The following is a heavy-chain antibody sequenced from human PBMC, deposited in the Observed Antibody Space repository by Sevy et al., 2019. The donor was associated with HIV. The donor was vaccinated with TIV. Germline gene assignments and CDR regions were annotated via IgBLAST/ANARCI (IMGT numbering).Heavy chain of an antibody. J-gene: IGHJ4*02. Sequence: GGSLRLSCVASGFSLESYWMNWVRQAPGKPLEWVANIKEDDTVKYYVESVKGRFTISRDNGRNLVYLLMNNLKVEDTALYYCERAIQSEGSFWGQGTRVTVSS. CDR3: ERAIQSEGSF. D-gene: IGHD2-21*01. CDR2: IKEDDTVK. CDR1: GFSLESYW. V-gene: IGHV3-7*04.